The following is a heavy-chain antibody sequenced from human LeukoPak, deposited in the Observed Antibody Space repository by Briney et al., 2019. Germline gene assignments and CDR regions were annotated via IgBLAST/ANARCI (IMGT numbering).Heavy chain of an antibody. CDR2: IYYSGST. CDR1: GGSINSSSYY. Sequence: SETLSLTCTVSGGSINSSSYYWGWIRQPPGKGLEWIGSIYYSGSTNYNPSLKSRVTISVDTSKNQFSLKLSSVTAADTAVYYCARDLGSWEILGAYYYYYGMDVWGQGTTVTVSS. V-gene: IGHV4-39*07. J-gene: IGHJ6*02. D-gene: IGHD1-26*01. CDR3: ARDLGSWEILGAYYYYYGMDV.